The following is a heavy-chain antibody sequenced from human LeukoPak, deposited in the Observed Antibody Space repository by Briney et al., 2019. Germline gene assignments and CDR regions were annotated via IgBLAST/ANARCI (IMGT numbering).Heavy chain of an antibody. D-gene: IGHD3-10*01. Sequence: SETLSLTCTVSGGSISSYYWSWIRQPPGKGLEWIGYIYYSGSTNYNPSLKSRVTISVDTSKNQFSLKLSSVTAADTAMYYCARGGSVRNNWFDPWGQGTLVTVSS. J-gene: IGHJ5*02. CDR3: ARGGSVRNNWFDP. V-gene: IGHV4-59*01. CDR1: GGSISSYY. CDR2: IYYSGST.